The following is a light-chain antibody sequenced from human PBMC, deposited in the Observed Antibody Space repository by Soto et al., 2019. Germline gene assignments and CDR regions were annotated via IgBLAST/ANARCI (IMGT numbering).Light chain of an antibody. CDR2: GAS. CDR1: QSVSSS. J-gene: IGKJ1*01. V-gene: IGKV3-15*01. Sequence: EVVLTQSPGTLSLSPGERATLSCRASQSVSSSLAWYQQKPGQAPRLLIYGASTRATGIPARFSGSGSGTEFTLTISSLQSEDFAVYYCQQYNNWPWTFGQGTKVDIK. CDR3: QQYNNWPWT.